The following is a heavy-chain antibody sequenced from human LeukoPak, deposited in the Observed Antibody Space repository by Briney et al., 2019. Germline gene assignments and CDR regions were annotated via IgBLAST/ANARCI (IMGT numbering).Heavy chain of an antibody. Sequence: MSSETLSLTCTVSGGSISSGGYYWSWIRQHPGKGLEWIGYIYYSGSTYYNPSLKSRVTISVDTSKNQFSLKLSSVTAADTAVYYCAASSGVTLGRFWGQGTLVSVSS. CDR3: AASSGVTLGRF. V-gene: IGHV4-31*03. D-gene: IGHD3-16*01. J-gene: IGHJ4*02. CDR1: GGSISSGGYY. CDR2: IYYSGST.